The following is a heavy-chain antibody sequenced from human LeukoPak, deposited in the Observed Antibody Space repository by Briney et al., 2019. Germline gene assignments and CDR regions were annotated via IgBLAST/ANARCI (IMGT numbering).Heavy chain of an antibody. CDR3: ALLGEFWAETRRENWFDP. Sequence: GASVKVSCKASGYTFTSYYMHWVRQAPGQGLEWMGIINPSGGSTSYARKFQGRVTMTRDMSTSTVYMELSSLRSEDTAVYYCALLGEFWAETRRENWFDPWGQGTLVTVSS. CDR2: INPSGGST. CDR1: GYTFTSYY. D-gene: IGHD3-10*01. V-gene: IGHV1-46*01. J-gene: IGHJ5*02.